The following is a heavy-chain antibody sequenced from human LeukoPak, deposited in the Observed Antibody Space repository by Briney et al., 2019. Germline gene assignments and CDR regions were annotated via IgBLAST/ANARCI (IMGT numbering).Heavy chain of an antibody. D-gene: IGHD1-26*01. Sequence: GESLKISCQGSGYNFANYWIAWVRQMPGKGLECMGIIYPGDSDTRYSPSFQGRVTFSADKSISTVYLQWRSLKASDTAMYYCARREGPTARTRRDYFDYWGQGSPVTVSS. CDR3: ARREGPTARTRRDYFDY. V-gene: IGHV5-51*01. J-gene: IGHJ4*02. CDR2: IYPGDSDT. CDR1: GYNFANYW.